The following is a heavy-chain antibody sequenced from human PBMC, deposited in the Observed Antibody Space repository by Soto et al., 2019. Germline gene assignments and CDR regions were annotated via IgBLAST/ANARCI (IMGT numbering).Heavy chain of an antibody. D-gene: IGHD3-16*02. CDR2: ISAYNGNT. V-gene: IGHV1-18*01. CDR3: ARDQDYDYIWGSYRPVAFDI. J-gene: IGHJ3*02. CDR1: GYTFTSYG. Sequence: QVPLVQSGAEVKKPGASVKVSCKASGYTFTSYGISWVRQAPGQGLEWMGWISAYNGNTNYAQKLQGRVTMTTDTSTSTAYMELRSLRSDDTAVYYCARDQDYDYIWGSYRPVAFDIWGQGTMVTVSS.